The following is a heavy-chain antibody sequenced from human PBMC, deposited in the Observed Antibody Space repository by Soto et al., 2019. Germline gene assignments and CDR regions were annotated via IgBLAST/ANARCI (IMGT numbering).Heavy chain of an antibody. Sequence: VQLVESGGGLVKPGGSLRLSCAASGFSFSSYSMNWVRQSPGKGLEWVSFISYDGGKTDYVDSVRGRFTISRDNSNHILYLQMRSLRAEDTAVYFCAREVRANLNDFGDYEWFDPGGQGTLVTVSS. V-gene: IGHV3-30*03. CDR2: ISYDGGKT. D-gene: IGHD4-17*01. CDR1: GFSFSSYS. J-gene: IGHJ5*02. CDR3: AREVRANLNDFGDYEWFDP.